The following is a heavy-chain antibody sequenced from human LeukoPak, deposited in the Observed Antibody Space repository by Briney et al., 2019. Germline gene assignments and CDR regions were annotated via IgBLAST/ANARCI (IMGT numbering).Heavy chain of an antibody. J-gene: IGHJ3*02. CDR2: IYPGDSDA. Sequence: GASLKISCKGSGYSFTSYWIAWVRQMPGKGLGWMGIIYPGDSDARYSPSFQGQVTISADKSISTAYLQWSSLKASDTAMYYCARPNDPDSIGDAFDIWGQGTMVTVSS. CDR3: ARPNDPDSIGDAFDI. CDR1: GYSFTSYW. D-gene: IGHD3-22*01. V-gene: IGHV5-51*01.